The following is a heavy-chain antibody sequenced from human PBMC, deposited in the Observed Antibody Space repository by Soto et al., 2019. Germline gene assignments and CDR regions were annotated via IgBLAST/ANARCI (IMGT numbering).Heavy chain of an antibody. J-gene: IGHJ4*02. CDR1: GVSISSSSYY. V-gene: IGHV4-39*01. CDR2: IYYSGST. Sequence: ETLSLTCTVSGVSISSSSYYWGWIRQPPGKGLEWIGSIYYSGSTYYNPSLKSRVTISVDTSKNQFSLKLSSVTAADTAAYYCARPAPRAVAVYYFDYWGQGTLVTVSS. D-gene: IGHD6-19*01. CDR3: ARPAPRAVAVYYFDY.